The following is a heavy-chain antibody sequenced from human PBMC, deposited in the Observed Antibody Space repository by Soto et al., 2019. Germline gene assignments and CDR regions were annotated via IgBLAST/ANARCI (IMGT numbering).Heavy chain of an antibody. D-gene: IGHD3-22*01. CDR3: EKYQPMTQPRPYFDY. CDR1: GFTFSSYA. J-gene: IGHJ4*02. V-gene: IGHV3-23*01. CDR2: ISSSGGST. Sequence: EVQLLESGGDLIQPGGSLRLSCAASGFTFSSYAMSWVRQAPGKGLGWVSVISSSGGSTFYADSVKGRFTISRDNSRNTLHLQMNSLRPEDTAIYYCEKYQPMTQPRPYFDYWGQGTRVTVSS.